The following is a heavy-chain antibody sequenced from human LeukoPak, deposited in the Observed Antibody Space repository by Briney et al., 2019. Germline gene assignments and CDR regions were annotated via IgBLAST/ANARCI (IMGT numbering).Heavy chain of an antibody. J-gene: IGHJ4*02. CDR1: GFTFSSYA. Sequence: GGSLRLSCAASGFTFSSYAMSWVRQAPGKGLEWVSSISGSGGSTYYADSVKGRFAISRDNSKNTLYLQMNSLRAEDTAVYYCAKALYYYDSSGYYAPGYWGQGTLVTVSS. V-gene: IGHV3-23*01. CDR3: AKALYYYDSSGYYAPGY. D-gene: IGHD3-22*01. CDR2: ISGSGGST.